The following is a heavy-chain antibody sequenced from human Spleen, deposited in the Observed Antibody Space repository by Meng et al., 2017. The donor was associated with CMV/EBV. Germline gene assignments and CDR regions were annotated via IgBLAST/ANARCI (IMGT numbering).Heavy chain of an antibody. Sequence: SGYTFTDFGVSWVRQAPGQRLEWLGWISAYSGNTHYAQRLQGRVTMTTDTSTSTAYMELRSLTSDDTAVYYCARVGAYCTSINCFDYWGQGALVTVSS. CDR2: ISAYSGNT. V-gene: IGHV1-18*01. D-gene: IGHD2-2*01. J-gene: IGHJ4*02. CDR3: ARVGAYCTSINCFDY. CDR1: GYTFTDFG.